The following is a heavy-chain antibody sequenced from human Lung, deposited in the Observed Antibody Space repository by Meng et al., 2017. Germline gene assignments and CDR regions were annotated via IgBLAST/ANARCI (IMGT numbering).Heavy chain of an antibody. CDR2: ISAYNGNT. V-gene: IGHV1-18*01. CDR1: GYTFTSYG. J-gene: IGHJ4*02. CDR3: ARDIGQWLVQRDLDY. D-gene: IGHD6-19*01. Sequence: QVQLVQSGAEVKKPGASVKVSCTASGYTFTSYGISWGRQAPGQGLDWMGWISAYNGNTNYAQKLQGRVTMTTDTSTSTAYMELRSLRSDDTAVYYCARDIGQWLVQRDLDYWGQGTLVTVSS.